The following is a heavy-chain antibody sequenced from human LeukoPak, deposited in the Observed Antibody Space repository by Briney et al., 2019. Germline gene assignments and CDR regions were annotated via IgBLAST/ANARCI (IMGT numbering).Heavy chain of an antibody. Sequence: SETLSLTCIVSGGSISSNNYDWGWIRQPPGKGLEWIGSICYSGSTYYNPSLKMRVTISVDTPKNQSSLRLNSVPAADPAVYYCARRGKSYGDADYWGQGTLVTVSS. CDR2: ICYSGST. CDR3: ARRGKSYGDADY. CDR1: GGSISSNNYD. D-gene: IGHD5-18*01. J-gene: IGHJ4*02. V-gene: IGHV4-39*01.